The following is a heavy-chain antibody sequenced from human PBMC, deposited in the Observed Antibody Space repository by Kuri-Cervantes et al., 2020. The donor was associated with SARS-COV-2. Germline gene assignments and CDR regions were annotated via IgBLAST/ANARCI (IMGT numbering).Heavy chain of an antibody. CDR3: ARGREGVVPATILGLGYFLYFSMDV. J-gene: IGHJ6*03. Sequence: SETLSLTCTVSGVSISSCSYYWSWLRQPAGKGLEWNGRIYTSGSTNSNPSLKSRVTITVDTSKSQYSLKLSSVTAADTAVYYCARGREGVVPATILGLGYFLYFSMDVWGKGTSVTVSS. V-gene: IGHV4-61*02. CDR1: GVSISSCSYY. CDR2: IYTSGST. D-gene: IGHD2-2*01.